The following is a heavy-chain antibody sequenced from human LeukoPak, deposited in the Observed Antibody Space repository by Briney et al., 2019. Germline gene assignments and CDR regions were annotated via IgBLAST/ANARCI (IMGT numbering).Heavy chain of an antibody. Sequence: PGGSLRLSCAASGFTFRSYSMNWVRQAPGKGLEWVSFISSSSSSKYYADSVKGLFTISRDNAKNSLYLQMNSLRADDTAVYYCARVQGGWYYFDYWGQGTLVTVSS. CDR2: ISSSSSSK. CDR1: GFTFRSYS. J-gene: IGHJ4*02. D-gene: IGHD2-15*01. CDR3: ARVQGGWYYFDY. V-gene: IGHV3-21*01.